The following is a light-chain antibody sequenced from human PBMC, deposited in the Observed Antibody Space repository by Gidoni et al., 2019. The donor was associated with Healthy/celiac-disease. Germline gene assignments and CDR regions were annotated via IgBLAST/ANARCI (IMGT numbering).Light chain of an antibody. V-gene: IGKV3-15*01. J-gene: IGKJ2*01. CDR3: QQYNNCPPMYT. CDR1: QSVSSN. CDR2: GAS. Sequence: VMKQSPATLSVSPGERATLSCRASQSVSSNVAWYQQNSGQAPRPINYGASTRTTGNPPRFRGSESGTEFTLTNSSLQSEYFAVYFCQQYNNCPPMYTFGQGTKLEIK.